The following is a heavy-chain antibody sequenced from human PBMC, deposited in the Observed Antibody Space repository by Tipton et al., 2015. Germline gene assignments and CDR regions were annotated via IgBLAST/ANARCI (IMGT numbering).Heavy chain of an antibody. D-gene: IGHD1-20*01. V-gene: IGHV4-61*05. CDR1: GGSISSSSYY. CDR3: ARXXXYNWNYGWYFDL. CDR2: IYDSGIT. J-gene: IGHJ2*01. Sequence: TLSLTCTVSGGSISSSSYYWGWIRQPPGKGLEWIGHIYDSGITNHNPSLKSRPTISVDTSRNQFSLKLRSVTPADTAVYYCARXXXYNWNYGWYFDLWGRGTLVTVSS.